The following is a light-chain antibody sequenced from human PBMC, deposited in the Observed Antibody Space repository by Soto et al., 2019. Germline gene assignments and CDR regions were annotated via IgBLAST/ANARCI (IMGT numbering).Light chain of an antibody. CDR2: EVS. CDR1: SSDVGGYNY. CDR3: SSYAGSKKV. V-gene: IGLV2-8*01. J-gene: IGLJ2*01. Sequence: QSALTQPPSASGSPGQSVTISCTGTSSDVGGYNYVSWYQQHPGKAPKLMIYEVSKRPSGVPDRFSGSKSGNTASLTVSGLQAEDEADSYCSSYAGSKKVFGGGTKLTVL.